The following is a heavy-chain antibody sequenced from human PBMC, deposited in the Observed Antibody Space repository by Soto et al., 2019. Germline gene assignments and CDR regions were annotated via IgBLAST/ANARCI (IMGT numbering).Heavy chain of an antibody. Sequence: SQTLSLTCAISGDSVSSNSAAWNWIRQSPSRGLEWLGRTYCRSKWYNDYAVSVKSRMTINPDTSKNQFSLQLNSVTPEDAAVYYCARVSIAAAGPYFDYWGQGTLVTVSS. CDR2: TYCRSKWYN. J-gene: IGHJ4*02. CDR1: GDSVSSNSAA. D-gene: IGHD6-13*01. V-gene: IGHV6-1*01. CDR3: ARVSIAAAGPYFDY.